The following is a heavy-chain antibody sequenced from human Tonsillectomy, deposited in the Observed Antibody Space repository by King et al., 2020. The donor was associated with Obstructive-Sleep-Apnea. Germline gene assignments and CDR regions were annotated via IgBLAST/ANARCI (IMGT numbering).Heavy chain of an antibody. CDR2: INHSGST. Sequence: VQLQQWGAGLLKPSETLSLTCAVYGGSFSGYYWSWIRQPPGKGLEWIGEINHSGSTNYNPSLKSRVTISVDTSKNQFSLKLSSVTAADTAVYYCARAPYYSGSYFSYWGQGTLVTVSS. V-gene: IGHV4-34*01. D-gene: IGHD1-26*01. J-gene: IGHJ4*02. CDR3: ARAPYYSGSYFSY. CDR1: GGSFSGYY.